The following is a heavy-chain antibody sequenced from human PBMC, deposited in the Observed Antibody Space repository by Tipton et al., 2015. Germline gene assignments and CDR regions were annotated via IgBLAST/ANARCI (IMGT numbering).Heavy chain of an antibody. D-gene: IGHD5-12*01. CDR1: GAPVTYYY. CDR2: IQYSGGT. CDR3: ARARVRHCGLFDS. V-gene: IGHV4-59*02. J-gene: IGHJ4*02. Sequence: TLPLTCTAPGAPVTYYYWSWIRQTPGKELQWIGYIQYSGGTNYNPSLESRVIMSVDTAKTQFSLEMRSVTASETAGYYCARARVRHCGLFDSWGQGIVVAVSS.